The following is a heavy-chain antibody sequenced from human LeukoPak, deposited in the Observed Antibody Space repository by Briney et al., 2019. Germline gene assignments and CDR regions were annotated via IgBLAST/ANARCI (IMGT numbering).Heavy chain of an antibody. Sequence: GGSLRLSCAASGFTFSSYSMNWVRQAPGKGLEWVSSISSSSSYIYYADSVKGRFTISRDNAKNSLYLQMNSLRAEDTAVYYCPRFGRSSRYYFGYWGEGTLVTVSS. CDR1: GFTFSSYS. CDR2: ISSSSSYI. V-gene: IGHV3-21*01. CDR3: PRFGRSSRYYFGY. J-gene: IGHJ4*02. D-gene: IGHD6-6*01.